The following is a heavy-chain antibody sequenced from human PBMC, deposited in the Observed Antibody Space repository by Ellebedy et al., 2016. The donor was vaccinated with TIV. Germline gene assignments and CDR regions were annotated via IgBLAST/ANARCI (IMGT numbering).Heavy chain of an antibody. CDR1: GGTFSSYA. CDR3: ARLGGNSKTWDAVDP. CDR2: IIPIFGTA. J-gene: IGHJ5*02. D-gene: IGHD6-13*01. V-gene: IGHV1-69*13. Sequence: SVKVSXXASGGTFSSYAISWVRQAPGQGLEWMGGIIPIFGTANYAQKFQGRVTITADESTSTAYMELSSLRSEDTAVYYCARLGGNSKTWDAVDPWGQGTLVTVSS.